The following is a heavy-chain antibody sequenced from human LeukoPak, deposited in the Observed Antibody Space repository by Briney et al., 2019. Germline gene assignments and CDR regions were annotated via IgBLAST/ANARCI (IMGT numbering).Heavy chain of an antibody. D-gene: IGHD2-15*01. CDR3: AKDLARGICYSGSCYPFDY. CDR1: GFTFSNYA. J-gene: IGHJ4*02. CDR2: ISDSGDST. V-gene: IGHV3-23*01. Sequence: GGSLRLSCAASGFTFSNYAMSWVRQAPGKGREWVSTISDSGDSTYYAESVKGRFTISRDESKNTLYPQMNSLRAEDTSVYYCAKDLARGICYSGSCYPFDYWGQGTLVTVSS.